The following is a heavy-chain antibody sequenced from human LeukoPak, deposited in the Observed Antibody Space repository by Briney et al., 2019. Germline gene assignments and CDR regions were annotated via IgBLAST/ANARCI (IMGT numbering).Heavy chain of an antibody. CDR2: ISSNGGRI. D-gene: IGHD3-10*01. Sequence: GGSLRLSCAASGFTFSSYEMNWVRQAPGKGLEWVSCISSNGGRIYSADSLKGRVTISRDNAKNSLYLQMNSLRAEDTGVYYCARALGSGNTRGYLDYWGQGALVTVSS. CDR1: GFTFSSYE. J-gene: IGHJ4*02. V-gene: IGHV3-48*03. CDR3: ARALGSGNTRGYLDY.